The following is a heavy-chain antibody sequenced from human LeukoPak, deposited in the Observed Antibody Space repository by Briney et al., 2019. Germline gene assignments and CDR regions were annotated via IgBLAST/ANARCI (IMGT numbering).Heavy chain of an antibody. J-gene: IGHJ5*02. Sequence: GSAVKDSCMASLYTFTRYLISWVRPARGQGGAWMGWINAYYGNTNNAQKLHGGGTITTDTSPNTANMELKRLREDDTAECYCARDQRGIAEAGTSWFDAWGQGTLVTVSS. D-gene: IGHD6-13*01. CDR2: INAYYGNT. CDR1: LYTFTRYL. V-gene: IGHV1-18*01. CDR3: ARDQRGIAEAGTSWFDA.